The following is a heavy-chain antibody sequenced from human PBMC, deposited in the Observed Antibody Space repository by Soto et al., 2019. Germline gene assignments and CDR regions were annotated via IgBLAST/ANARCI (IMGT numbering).Heavy chain of an antibody. J-gene: IGHJ6*02. V-gene: IGHV1-2*04. CDR2: INPNSGGT. D-gene: IGHD6-19*01. CDR1: GYTFTGYY. CDR3: ASHSASSGGGEYGMDV. Sequence: ASVKVSCKASGYTFTGYYMHWVRQAPGQGLEWMGWINPNSGGTNYAQKFQGCVTMTRDTSISTAYMELSRLRSDDTAVYYCASHSASSGGGEYGMDVWGQGTTVTVSS.